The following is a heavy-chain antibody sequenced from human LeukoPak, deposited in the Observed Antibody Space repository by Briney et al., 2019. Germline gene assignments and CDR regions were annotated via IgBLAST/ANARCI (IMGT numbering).Heavy chain of an antibody. V-gene: IGHV1-18*01. J-gene: IGHJ4*02. D-gene: IGHD3-10*02. CDR1: GFTFTSYG. Sequence: ASVKVSCKVSGFTFTSYGISWVRQAPGQGLEWMGWISGYNGDTNYAQKLQGRVTLTTDTSTTTAYMELRSLRSDDTAVYYCARDGIGTDYVRYFDYWGQGTLVTVSS. CDR2: ISGYNGDT. CDR3: ARDGIGTDYVRYFDY.